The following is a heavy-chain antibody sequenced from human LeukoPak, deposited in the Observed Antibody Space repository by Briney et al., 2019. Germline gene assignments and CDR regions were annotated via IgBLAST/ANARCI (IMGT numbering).Heavy chain of an antibody. CDR1: GFTFSSYG. Sequence: GGSLRLSCAASGFTFSSYGMHWVRQAPGKGLEWVAVIWYDGSNKYYADSVKGRFTISRDNSKNTLYLQMNSLRAEDTAVYYCARALYCSSTSCYHVYYYYGMDVWGQGTTVTVSS. V-gene: IGHV3-33*01. CDR2: IWYDGSNK. D-gene: IGHD2-2*01. J-gene: IGHJ6*02. CDR3: ARALYCSSTSCYHVYYYYGMDV.